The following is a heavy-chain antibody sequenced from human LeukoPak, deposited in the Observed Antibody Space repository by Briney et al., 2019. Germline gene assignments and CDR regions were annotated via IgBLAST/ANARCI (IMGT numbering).Heavy chain of an antibody. CDR1: GYTFTGYY. CDR2: INPNSGGT. V-gene: IGHV1-2*06. J-gene: IGHJ4*02. Sequence: EASVKVSCKASGYTFTGYYMHWVRQAPGQGLEWMGRINPNSGGTNYAQKFQGRVTMTRDTSISTAYMELSRLRSDDTAVYYCARGRYSSSSEVNLWGQGTLATVSS. CDR3: ARGRYSSSSEVNL. D-gene: IGHD6-6*01.